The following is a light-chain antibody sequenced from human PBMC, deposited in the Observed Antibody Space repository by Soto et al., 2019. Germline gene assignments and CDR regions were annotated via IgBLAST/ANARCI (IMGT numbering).Light chain of an antibody. V-gene: IGKV1-39*01. CDR3: QQGHSTPYT. Sequence: DIQMTQSPYSLSASVGDSVTITCRASQNIRTYLNWYQQKPGRAPNLLIHSASALPSGVPSRFSGSGSGTEFTLTMSGLQPEDFAPCYCQQGHSTPYTFGQGTKVEIK. CDR2: SAS. J-gene: IGKJ2*01. CDR1: QNIRTY.